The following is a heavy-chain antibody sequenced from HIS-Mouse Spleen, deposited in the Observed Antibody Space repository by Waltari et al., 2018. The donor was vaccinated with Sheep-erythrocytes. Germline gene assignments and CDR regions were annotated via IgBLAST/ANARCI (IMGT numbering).Heavy chain of an antibody. V-gene: IGHV3-30-3*01. J-gene: IGHJ3*02. CDR3: ARGAFDI. CDR1: GFTFSCYA. Sequence: QVQLVESGGGVVQPGRSLRLSCAASGFTFSCYAMHWVRQAPGKGMGWVAVISYDGSNKYYADSVKGRFTISRDNSKNTLYLQMNSLRAEDTAVYYCARGAFDIWGQGTMVTVSS. CDR2: ISYDGSNK.